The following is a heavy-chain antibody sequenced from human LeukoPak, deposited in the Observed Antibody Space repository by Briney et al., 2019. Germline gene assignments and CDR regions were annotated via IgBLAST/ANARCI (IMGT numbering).Heavy chain of an antibody. Sequence: TGGSLRLSCAASGFSVSNNYMTWVRQAPGKGLEWVSVIYSGGSTFYADSVEGRFSISRDDSKNTLFLQMNSLRAEDTAVYYCARETCCSGGDAFDIWGQGTMVTVSS. J-gene: IGHJ3*02. V-gene: IGHV3-53*01. CDR2: IYSGGST. D-gene: IGHD2-21*02. CDR3: ARETCCSGGDAFDI. CDR1: GFSVSNNY.